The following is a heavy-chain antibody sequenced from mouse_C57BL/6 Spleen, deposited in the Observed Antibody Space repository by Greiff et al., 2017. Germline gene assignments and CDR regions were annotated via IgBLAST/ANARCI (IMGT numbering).Heavy chain of an antibody. CDR1: GYAFTNYL. D-gene: IGHD2-3*01. Sequence: QVQLQQSGAELVRPGTSVKVSCKASGYAFTNYLIEWVKQRPGQGLEWIGVINPGSGGTNYNQKFKGKSTLTVDKSSSTAYMQLSSLTSEDSAVYYCASGYSRGAMDYWGQGTSVTVSS. V-gene: IGHV1-54*01. J-gene: IGHJ4*01. CDR2: INPGSGGT. CDR3: ASGYSRGAMDY.